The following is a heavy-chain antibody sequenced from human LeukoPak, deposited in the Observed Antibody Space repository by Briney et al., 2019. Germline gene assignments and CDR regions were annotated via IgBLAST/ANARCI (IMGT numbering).Heavy chain of an antibody. CDR2: IYYSGTT. J-gene: IGHJ4*02. Sequence: SETLSLTCTVSGGSISTYYRSWIRQPPGKGLECIGYIYYSGTTNYNPSLKSRVTISVDTSKNQFSLKLSSVTAADTAVYYCARASYFYGSGSSFDNWGQGTLVTVSS. D-gene: IGHD3-10*01. CDR3: ARASYFYGSGSSFDN. CDR1: GGSISTYY. V-gene: IGHV4-59*08.